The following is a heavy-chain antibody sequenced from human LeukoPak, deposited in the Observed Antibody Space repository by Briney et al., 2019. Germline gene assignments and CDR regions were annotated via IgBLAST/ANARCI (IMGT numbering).Heavy chain of an antibody. D-gene: IGHD3-22*01. V-gene: IGHV1-24*01. CDR3: ATDLGYYDSSGYYYKWFDP. Sequence: ASVKVSCKVSGYTLTELSMHWVRQAPGKGLEWMGGFDPEDGETIYAQKFQGRVTMTEDTSTDTAYMELNSLRSEDTAVYYCATDLGYYDSSGYYYKWFDPWGQGTLVTVSS. CDR1: GYTLTELS. CDR2: FDPEDGET. J-gene: IGHJ5*02.